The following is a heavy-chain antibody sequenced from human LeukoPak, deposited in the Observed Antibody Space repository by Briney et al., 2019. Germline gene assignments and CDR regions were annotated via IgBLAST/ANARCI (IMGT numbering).Heavy chain of an antibody. CDR1: GFTFSIYS. D-gene: IGHD2-8*01. J-gene: IGHJ3*02. CDR3: ARDYLASVSDAFDI. Sequence: GGSLRLSCVGSGFTFSIYSMNWVRQAPGKGLEWVSYISSSSNIIHYTDSVKGRFTISRDNAKNSLYLQMNSLRAEDTAVYYCARDYLASVSDAFDIWGQGTMVTVSS. V-gene: IGHV3-48*04. CDR2: ISSSSNII.